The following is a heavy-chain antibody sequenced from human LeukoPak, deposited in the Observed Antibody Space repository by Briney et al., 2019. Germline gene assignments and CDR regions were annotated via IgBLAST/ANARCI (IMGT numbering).Heavy chain of an antibody. J-gene: IGHJ4*02. V-gene: IGHV4-34*01. Sequence: PSETLSLTCAVYGGSISGYYWSWIRQPPGKGLEWIGEINHSGSTNYYPSLKSRVTISVDTSKNQFSLKLSSVTAADTAVYYCAGGHDYGGNSGDFDYWGQGTLVTVSS. CDR2: INHSGST. CDR1: GGSISGYY. D-gene: IGHD4-23*01. CDR3: AGGHDYGGNSGDFDY.